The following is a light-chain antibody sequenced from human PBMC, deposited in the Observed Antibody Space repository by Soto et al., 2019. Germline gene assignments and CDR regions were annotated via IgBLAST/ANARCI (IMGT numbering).Light chain of an antibody. J-gene: IGLJ2*01. CDR3: ETWDSNLRAVV. Sequence: QSVLTQPPSVSAAPGQRVTISYSGTTSNVGNGFVSWYQQVPGTAPKLLIYDDNRRPSGIPDRFSGSRSGTAATLGITGLQTGDEADYYCETWDSNLRAVVFGGGTKLTVL. CDR1: TSNVGNGF. CDR2: DDN. V-gene: IGLV1-51*01.